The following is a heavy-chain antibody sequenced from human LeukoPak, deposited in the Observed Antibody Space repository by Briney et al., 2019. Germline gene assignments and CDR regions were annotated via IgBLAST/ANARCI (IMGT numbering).Heavy chain of an antibody. Sequence: GGSVRLSCTASGYTFRNYGMYWVRQTPGKGLEYVSRINNYGGDTTYAEYFKGRVTISRDNSNNRAYMQLKRLRSEDTAVYYCARGGPDHACDIWGQGTRVSVSS. V-gene: IGHV3-74*01. J-gene: IGHJ3*02. CDR3: ARGGPDHACDI. CDR2: INNYGGDT. CDR1: GYTFRNYG. D-gene: IGHD1-14*01.